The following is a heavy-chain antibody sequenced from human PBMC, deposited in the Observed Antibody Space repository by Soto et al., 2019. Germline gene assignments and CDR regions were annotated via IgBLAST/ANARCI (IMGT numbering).Heavy chain of an antibody. D-gene: IGHD1-26*01. V-gene: IGHV1-69*12. J-gene: IGHJ4*02. CDR2: IIPIFGTA. CDR1: GGTFSSYA. CDR3: AGWLGGSYCS. Sequence: QVQLVQSGAEVKKPGSSVKVSCKASGGTFSSYAISWVRQAPGQGLEWRGGIIPIFGTANYAQKFQGRVTMTADESTSIADTELSGLGSEDTAVYYGAGWLGGSYCSWGQGSLVTFSS.